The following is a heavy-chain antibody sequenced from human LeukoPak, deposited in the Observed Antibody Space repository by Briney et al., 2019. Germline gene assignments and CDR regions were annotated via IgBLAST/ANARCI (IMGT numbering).Heavy chain of an antibody. CDR2: IYYSGST. D-gene: IGHD6-6*01. CDR1: GGSISSSSYY. V-gene: IGHV4-39*01. J-gene: IGHJ5*02. Sequence: SETLSLTCTVSGGSISSSSYYWGWIRQPPGKGLEWIGSIYYSGSTYYNPSLKSRVTISVDTSKNQFSLKLSSVSAADTAVYYCARRRYSSSSGWFDPWGQGTLVTVSS. CDR3: ARRRYSSSSGWFDP.